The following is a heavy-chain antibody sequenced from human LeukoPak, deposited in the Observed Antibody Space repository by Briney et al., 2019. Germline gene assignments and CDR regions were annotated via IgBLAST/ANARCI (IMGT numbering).Heavy chain of an antibody. CDR3: AQYIRDSGTYNFDH. CDR1: GGSISPYY. CDR2: VYYTGST. D-gene: IGHD1-1*01. J-gene: IGHJ4*02. V-gene: IGHV4-59*01. Sequence: SETLSLTCTVSGGSISPYYWSWIRQPPGKGLEWIGYVYYTGSTNYNPSLKNRVTISVDTSKNQFSLKLDSVTAADTAMYYCAQYIRDSGTYNFDHWGQGTLVTVSS.